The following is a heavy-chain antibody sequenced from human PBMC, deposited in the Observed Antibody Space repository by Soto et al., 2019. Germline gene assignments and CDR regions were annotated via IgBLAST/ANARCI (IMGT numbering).Heavy chain of an antibody. CDR1: GYTFSKYA. D-gene: IGHD3-22*01. CDR3: ARGHYDSSGYYGVYNYFEP. Sequence: QVQLVQSGAEVKKPGASVKVSCKASGYTFSKYAMHWVRQAPGQRLEWMGWINPGIGNTKYLQRLQGRVTITRDTSASTVYMELSSLRSEDTAVYYCARGHYDSSGYYGVYNYFEPWGQGTLVTVSS. CDR2: INPGIGNT. V-gene: IGHV1-3*01. J-gene: IGHJ5*02.